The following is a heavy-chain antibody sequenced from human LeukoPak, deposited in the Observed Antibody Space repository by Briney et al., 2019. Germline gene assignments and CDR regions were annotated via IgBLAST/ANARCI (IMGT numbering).Heavy chain of an antibody. D-gene: IGHD4/OR15-4a*01. CDR2: IIGSGGST. Sequence: GGSLRLSCAASGFTFSNYAMSWVRQAPGKGLEWVSGIIGSGGSTYYADSVKGHFTISRDNSKNTLYLQMNSLRAEDTAIYYCARRERQSANYYYFDYWGQGTLVTVSS. V-gene: IGHV3-23*01. J-gene: IGHJ4*02. CDR1: GFTFSNYA. CDR3: ARRERQSANYYYFDY.